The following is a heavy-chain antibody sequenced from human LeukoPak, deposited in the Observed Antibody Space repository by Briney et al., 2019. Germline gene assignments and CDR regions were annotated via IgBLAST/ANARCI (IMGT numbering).Heavy chain of an antibody. Sequence: GGSLRLSCSASGFTFSYYAMHWFRQAAGKGLEFVSGISSNGGSTYYADSLKGRFTVSRDNSNNTLYLQMSSLRAEDTAIYYCAKGPTYDSLPYYFDYWGQGTLVTVSS. CDR2: ISSNGGST. V-gene: IGHV3-64D*09. CDR3: AKGPTYDSLPYYFDY. D-gene: IGHD3-22*01. CDR1: GFTFSYYA. J-gene: IGHJ4*02.